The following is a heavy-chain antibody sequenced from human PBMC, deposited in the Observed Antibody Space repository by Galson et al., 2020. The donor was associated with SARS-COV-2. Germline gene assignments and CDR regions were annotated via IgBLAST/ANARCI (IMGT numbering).Heavy chain of an antibody. CDR2: IYYSGST. CDR1: GASISSSAYY. CDR3: ARHPTLYSSSSSCYFDN. D-gene: IGHD6-6*01. J-gene: IGHJ4*02. V-gene: IGHV4-39*01. Sequence: SETLSLTCTVSGASISSSAYYWGWIRQPPGKGLEWIGSIYYSGSTYYNPSLKSRVTISVDTSKNQFSLKLSSVTAADTAVYYCARHPTLYSSSSSCYFDNWGQGTLVTVSS.